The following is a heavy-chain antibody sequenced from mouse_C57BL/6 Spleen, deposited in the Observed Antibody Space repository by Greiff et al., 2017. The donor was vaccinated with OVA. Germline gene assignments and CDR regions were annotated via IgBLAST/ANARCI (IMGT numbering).Heavy chain of an antibody. CDR3: ARTGGDYDSHYYAMDY. Sequence: VKLQQPGTELVKPGASVKLSCKASGYTFTSYWMHWVKQRPGQGLEWIGNINPSNGGTNYNEKFKSKATLTVDKSSSTAYMQLSSLTSEDSAVYYCARTGGDYDSHYYAMDYWGQGTSVTVSS. CDR1: GYTFTSYW. CDR2: INPSNGGT. D-gene: IGHD2-4*01. V-gene: IGHV1-53*01. J-gene: IGHJ4*01.